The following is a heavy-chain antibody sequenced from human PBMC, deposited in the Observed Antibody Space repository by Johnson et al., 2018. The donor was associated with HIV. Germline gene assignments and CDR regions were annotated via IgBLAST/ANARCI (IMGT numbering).Heavy chain of an antibody. V-gene: IGHV3-30-3*01. CDR3: ARRTVTALFDI. CDR2: ISYYGSNK. J-gene: IGHJ3*02. Sequence: QVQLVESGGGVVQPGRSLRLSCAASGFTFSSFDMHWVRQAPGKGLEWVALISYYGSNKYHADSVKGRFTISRDNSKSTLYLQMNSQRAEDTAVYYFARRTVTALFDIWGHGTLVTVSS. CDR1: GFTFSSFD. D-gene: IGHD4-17*01.